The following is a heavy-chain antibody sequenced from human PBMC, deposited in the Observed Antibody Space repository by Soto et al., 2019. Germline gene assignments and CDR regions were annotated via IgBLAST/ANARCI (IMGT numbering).Heavy chain of an antibody. Sequence: EVQLVESGGGLVQPGGSLRLSCAVSGFTFTSYSMTWVRQAPGKGLEWVSTFSASGSTYYADYVKGRFTISRDNSKNTLLLQRNSLRAEDSAIYYCAQLTGRWGQGDLLTVSS. D-gene: IGHD3-9*01. V-gene: IGHV3-23*04. J-gene: IGHJ4*02. CDR1: GFTFTSYS. CDR3: AQLTGR. CDR2: FSASGST.